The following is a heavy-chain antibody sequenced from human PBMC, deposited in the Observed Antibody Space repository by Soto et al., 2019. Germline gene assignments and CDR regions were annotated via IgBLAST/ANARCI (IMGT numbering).Heavy chain of an antibody. CDR2: TYYRSKWIH. CDR3: AGVVWFRGMDV. J-gene: IGHJ6*02. Sequence: QTLSLTCDISGDSVSSSSAAWNWIRQSPSRGLEWLGRTYYRSKWIHEYTVSMESRITINPDTSKNQFSLHIYSVTPEDTAVYYCAGVVWFRGMDVWGQGNQVTVSS. D-gene: IGHD3-16*01. V-gene: IGHV6-1*01. CDR1: GDSVSSSSAA.